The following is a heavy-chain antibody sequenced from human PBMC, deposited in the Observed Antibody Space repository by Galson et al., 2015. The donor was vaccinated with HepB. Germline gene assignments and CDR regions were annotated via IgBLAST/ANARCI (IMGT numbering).Heavy chain of an antibody. CDR1: GGTFSSYT. Sequence: SVKVSCKASGGTFSSYTISWVRQAPGQGLEWMGRIIPILGIANYAQKFQGRVTITADKSTSTAYMELSSLRSEDTAVYYCAREDYGGNPAWAFDIWGQGTMVTVSS. D-gene: IGHD4-23*01. V-gene: IGHV1-69*04. J-gene: IGHJ3*02. CDR3: AREDYGGNPAWAFDI. CDR2: IIPILGIA.